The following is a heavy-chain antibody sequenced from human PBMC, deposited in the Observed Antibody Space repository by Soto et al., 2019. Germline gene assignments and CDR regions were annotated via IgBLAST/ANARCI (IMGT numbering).Heavy chain of an antibody. Sequence: EVQLLESGGGLVQPGESLRLSCAASGFTFSSYAMSWVRQAPGKGLEWVSVISGSDDSTYYADSVKGRFTISRDNSKNTLYLQMNSLRAEETAVYYCAKRSSSSTVDYWGQGTLCNVA. CDR2: ISGSDDST. CDR3: AKRSSSSTVDY. D-gene: IGHD6-6*01. V-gene: IGHV3-23*01. J-gene: IGHJ4*02. CDR1: GFTFSSYA.